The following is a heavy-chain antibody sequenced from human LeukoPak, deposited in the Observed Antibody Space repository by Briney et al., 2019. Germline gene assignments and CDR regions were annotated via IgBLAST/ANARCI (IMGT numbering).Heavy chain of an antibody. Sequence: PGGSLRLSCAASGFTFSIYWMSWVRQAPGRGLEWVSYISSSGSIIYYADSVKGRFTISRDNAKNSLSLQMNSLRAEDTAVYYCARGYSSYYPDAFDIWGQGTMVTVSS. CDR2: ISSSGSII. CDR3: ARGYSSYYPDAFDI. D-gene: IGHD5-12*01. CDR1: GFTFSIYW. V-gene: IGHV3-48*01. J-gene: IGHJ3*02.